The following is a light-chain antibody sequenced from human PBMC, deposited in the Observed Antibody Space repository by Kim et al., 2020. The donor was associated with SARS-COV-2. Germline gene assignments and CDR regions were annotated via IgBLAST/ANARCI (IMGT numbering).Light chain of an antibody. Sequence: QSALTQPASVSGSPGQSITISCTGTSSDVGGYNYVSWYQQHPGKAPQLMIYDVSNRPSGVSNRFSGSKSGNTASLTISGLQAEDEADYYCNSYTSSRTYVFGTGTKVTVL. CDR1: SSDVGGYNY. CDR2: DVS. J-gene: IGLJ1*01. CDR3: NSYTSSRTYV. V-gene: IGLV2-14*03.